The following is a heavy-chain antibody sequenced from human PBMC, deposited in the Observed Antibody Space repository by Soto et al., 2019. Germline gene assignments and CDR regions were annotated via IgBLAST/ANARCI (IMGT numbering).Heavy chain of an antibody. J-gene: IGHJ3*02. CDR1: GGTLSDHG. CDR2: TIPVFNTA. CDR3: ARGVYGSGNYYTGPSAFDI. Sequence: VQLEQSGAEVKKPGSSVKVSCKASGGTLSDHGVAWLRQAPGQGLEWMGGTIPVFNTAKYAQKFQGRVTVTADKSTTIGYMELSSLRSEDTALYFCARGVYGSGNYYTGPSAFDIWGQGTMVIVSS. V-gene: IGHV1-69*06. D-gene: IGHD3-10*01.